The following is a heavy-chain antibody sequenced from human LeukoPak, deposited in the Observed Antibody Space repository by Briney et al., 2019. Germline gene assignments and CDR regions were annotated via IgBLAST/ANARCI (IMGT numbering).Heavy chain of an antibody. J-gene: IGHJ4*02. CDR1: GGSFSGYY. CDR2: INHSGST. CDR3: ARSSSSWTLDY. Sequence: PSETLSLTCAVYGGSFSGYYWSWIRQPPGKGLDWIGEINHSGSTNYNPSLKSRVTISVDTSKNQFSLKLSSVTAADTAVYYCARSSSSWTLDYWGQGTLVTVSS. V-gene: IGHV4-34*01. D-gene: IGHD6-13*01.